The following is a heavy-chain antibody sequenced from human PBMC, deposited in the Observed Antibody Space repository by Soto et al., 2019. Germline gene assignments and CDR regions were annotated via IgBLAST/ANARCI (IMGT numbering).Heavy chain of an antibody. Sequence: SVKVSCKASGGTFSSYAISWVRQAPGQGLEWMGGIIPIFGTANYAQKFQGRVTITADESTSTAYMELSSLRSEDTAVYYCARERTYYYDSSGYYXAHFDYWG. CDR1: GGTFSSYA. D-gene: IGHD3-22*01. CDR2: IIPIFGTA. J-gene: IGHJ4*01. CDR3: ARERTYYYDSSGYYXAHFDY. V-gene: IGHV1-69*13.